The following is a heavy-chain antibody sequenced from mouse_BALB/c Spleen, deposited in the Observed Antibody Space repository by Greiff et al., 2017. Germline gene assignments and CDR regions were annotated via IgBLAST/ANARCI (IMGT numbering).Heavy chain of an antibody. CDR1: GFTFSSYG. J-gene: IGHJ4*01. CDR3: ARDRAMDY. CDR2: INSNGGST. Sequence: DVQLVESGGGLVQPGGSLKLSCAASGFTFSSYGMSWVRQTPDKRLELVATINSNGGSTYYPDSVKGRFTISRDNAKNTLYLQMSSLKSEDTAMYYCARDRAMDYWGQGTSVTVSS. V-gene: IGHV5-6-3*01.